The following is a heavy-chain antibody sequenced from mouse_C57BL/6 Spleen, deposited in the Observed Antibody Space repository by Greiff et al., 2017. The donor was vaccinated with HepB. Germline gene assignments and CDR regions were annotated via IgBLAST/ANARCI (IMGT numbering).Heavy chain of an antibody. CDR3: ARHGYDYYAMDY. Sequence: VKLQESGPGLVAPSQSLSITCTVSGFSLTSYGVHWVRQPPGKGLEWLVVIWSDGSTTYNSALKSRLSISKDNSKSQVFLKMNSLQTDDTAMYYCARHGYDYYAMDYWGQGTSVTVSS. V-gene: IGHV2-6-1*01. J-gene: IGHJ4*01. CDR2: IWSDGST. CDR1: GFSLTSYG.